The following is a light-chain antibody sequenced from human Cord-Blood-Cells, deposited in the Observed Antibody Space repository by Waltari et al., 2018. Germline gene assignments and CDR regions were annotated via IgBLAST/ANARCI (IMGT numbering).Light chain of an antibody. Sequence: QSALTQPASVSGSPGQSITISCTGTSSDVGSYNLVSWYQQHPGKAPKLMIYEGSKRPSGVSNRFSGSKSGKTASLTSSGLQAEDEADYYCCSYAGSSTWVFGGGTKLTVL. CDR1: SSDVGSYNL. CDR3: CSYAGSSTWV. J-gene: IGLJ3*02. CDR2: EGS. V-gene: IGLV2-23*01.